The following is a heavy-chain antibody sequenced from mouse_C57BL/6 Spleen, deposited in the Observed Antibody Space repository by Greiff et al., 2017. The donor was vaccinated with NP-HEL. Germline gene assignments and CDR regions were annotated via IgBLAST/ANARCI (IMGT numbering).Heavy chain of an antibody. V-gene: IGHV1-80*01. Sequence: QVQLKESGAELVKPGASVKISCKASGYAFSSYWMNWVKQRPGKGLEWIGQIYPGDGDTNYNGKFKGKATLTADKSSSTAYMQLSSLTSEDSAVYFCARSGKGDYFDYWGQGTTLTVSS. CDR2: IYPGDGDT. CDR3: ARSGKGDYFDY. D-gene: IGHD3-1*01. J-gene: IGHJ2*01. CDR1: GYAFSSYW.